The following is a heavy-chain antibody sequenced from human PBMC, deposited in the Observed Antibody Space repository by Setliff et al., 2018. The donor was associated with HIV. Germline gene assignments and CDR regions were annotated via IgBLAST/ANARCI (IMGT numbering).Heavy chain of an antibody. J-gene: IGHJ6*03. Sequence: SETLSLTCAVSGGSISSGGYYWTWIRQHPGKGLEWIGYSDYSGSAYYNPSLKSRLTISVDTSSNQFSLKVNSVSAADTAVYYCARATYVLPFLEWSPDSSLYHYYMDVWGKGTTVTVSS. CDR1: GGSISSGGYY. CDR3: ARATYVLPFLEWSPDSSLYHYYMDV. D-gene: IGHD3-3*01. V-gene: IGHV4-31*11. CDR2: SDYSGSA.